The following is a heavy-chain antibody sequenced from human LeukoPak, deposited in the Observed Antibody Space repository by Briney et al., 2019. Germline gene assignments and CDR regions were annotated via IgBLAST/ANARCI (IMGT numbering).Heavy chain of an antibody. CDR1: GFTFSSYG. CDR2: TSYDESNK. D-gene: IGHD2-2*01. J-gene: IGHJ3*02. Sequence: GGGLRLSCAASGFTFSSYGMHWVRQAPGKGLEWVAVTSYDESNKYYAYSVEGRFTISRDNSKSTLYLQMDSLRVEDTAVYYCAKDRNSRTSRMGVFDIWGQGTLVTVSS. CDR3: AKDRNSRTSRMGVFDI. V-gene: IGHV3-30*18.